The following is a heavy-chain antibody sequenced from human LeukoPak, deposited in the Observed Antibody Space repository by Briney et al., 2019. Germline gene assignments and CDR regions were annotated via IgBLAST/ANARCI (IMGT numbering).Heavy chain of an antibody. J-gene: IGHJ4*02. Sequence: GGSLRLSCAASGFTFSSYAMSWVRQAPGKGLEWVSAISGSGGSTYYADSVKGRFTISRDNSKNTLYLQMNSLRAEDTAVYYCAKDPGYGILTGYIPGFDYWGQGTLVTVSS. V-gene: IGHV3-23*01. CDR3: AKDPGYGILTGYIPGFDY. CDR2: ISGSGGST. D-gene: IGHD3-9*01. CDR1: GFTFSSYA.